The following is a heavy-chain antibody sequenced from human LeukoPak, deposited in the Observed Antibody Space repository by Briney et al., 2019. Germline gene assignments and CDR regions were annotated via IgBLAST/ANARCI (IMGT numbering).Heavy chain of an antibody. CDR2: ISWNSGSI. D-gene: IGHD6-19*01. Sequence: GRSLRLSCAASRFTFDDYAMHWVRQAPGKGLEWVSGISWNSGSIGYADSVKGRFTISRDNAKNSLYLQMNSLRAEDTALYYCAKARQAGPYDYWGQGTLVTVSS. CDR1: RFTFDDYA. V-gene: IGHV3-9*01. J-gene: IGHJ4*02. CDR3: AKARQAGPYDY.